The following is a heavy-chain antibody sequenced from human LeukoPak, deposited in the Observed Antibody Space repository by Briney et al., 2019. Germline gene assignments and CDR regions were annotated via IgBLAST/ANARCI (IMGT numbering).Heavy chain of an antibody. J-gene: IGHJ6*02. V-gene: IGHV4-59*01. Sequence: SETLSLTCTVSGGSISSYYWSWIRQPPGKGLEWIGYIYYSGSTNYNPSLKSRVTISVDTSKNQFSLKLNSVTAADTAVYYCARGYDFWSGYYRARIRYGMDVWGQGTTVTVSS. CDR2: IYYSGST. CDR3: ARGYDFWSGYYRARIRYGMDV. CDR1: GGSISSYY. D-gene: IGHD3-3*01.